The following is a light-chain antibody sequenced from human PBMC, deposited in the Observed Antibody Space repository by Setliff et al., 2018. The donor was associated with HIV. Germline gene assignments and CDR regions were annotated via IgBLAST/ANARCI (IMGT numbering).Light chain of an antibody. CDR2: DVT. V-gene: IGLV2-11*01. Sequence: QSALAQPRSVSGSPGQSVTISCTGTSSDVGGHDYVSWYQQHPDKAPKLIIYDVTNRPSGISDRFSGSKSGNTASLTISGLQTEDEATYFCSSYTTSTTLVYVFGTGTKVTVL. CDR1: SSDVGGHDY. J-gene: IGLJ1*01. CDR3: SSYTTSTTLVYV.